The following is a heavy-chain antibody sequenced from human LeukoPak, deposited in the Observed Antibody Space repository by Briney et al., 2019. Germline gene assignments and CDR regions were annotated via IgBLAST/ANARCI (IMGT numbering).Heavy chain of an antibody. CDR2: INHSGST. D-gene: IGHD6-13*01. V-gene: IGHV4-34*01. CDR3: ARHAPDYSSSWYGPSAEFDY. J-gene: IGHJ4*02. Sequence: SETLSLTCAVYGGSFSGYYWSWIRQPPGKGLEWIGEINHSGSTNYNPSLKSRVTISVDTSKNQFSLKLSSVTAADTAVYYCARHAPDYSSSWYGPSAEFDYWGQGTLVTVSS. CDR1: GGSFSGYY.